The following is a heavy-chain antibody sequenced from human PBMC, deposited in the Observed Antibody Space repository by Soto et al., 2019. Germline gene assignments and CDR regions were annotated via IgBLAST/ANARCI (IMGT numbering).Heavy chain of an antibody. V-gene: IGHV1-69*01. D-gene: IGHD2-2*01. CDR3: ARLGHCSSTSCYVYYYYGMDV. CDR2: IIPIFGTA. CDR1: GGTFSSYA. Sequence: QVQLVQSWAEVKKPGSSVKVSCKASGGTFSSYAISWVRQAPGQGLEWMGGIIPIFGTANYAQKFQGRVTITADESTSTAYMELSSLRSENTAVYYCARLGHCSSTSCYVYYYYGMDVWGQGTTVTVSS. J-gene: IGHJ6*02.